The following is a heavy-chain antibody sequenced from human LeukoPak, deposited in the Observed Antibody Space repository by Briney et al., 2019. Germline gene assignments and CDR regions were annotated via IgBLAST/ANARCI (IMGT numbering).Heavy chain of an antibody. CDR1: GYXFSSYG. D-gene: IGHD6-19*01. V-gene: IGHV1-18*01. J-gene: IGHJ4*02. CDR3: ARPVVAGNFDY. Sequence: GASVKVSCKASGYXFSSYGISWVRQAPGQGLEWMGWISGYNGNTNYAQNLQGRVTMTTDTSTSTAYMELRSLRSDDTAVYYCARPVVAGNFDYWGQGTLVTVSS. CDR2: ISGYNGNT.